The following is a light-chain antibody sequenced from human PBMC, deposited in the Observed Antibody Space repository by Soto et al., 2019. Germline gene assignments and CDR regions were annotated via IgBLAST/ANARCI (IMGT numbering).Light chain of an antibody. V-gene: IGLV2-8*01. CDR1: SSDVGGYNY. Sequence: QSVLTQPPSASGSPGQSVTISCTGSSSDVGGYNYVSWYQQHPGKAPKVMIYEVSKRPSGVRDRFSGSKSGNTASLTVSGLQAEDEADYYCSSYGGSKSPVVFGGGTKVTVL. CDR3: SSYGGSKSPVV. J-gene: IGLJ2*01. CDR2: EVS.